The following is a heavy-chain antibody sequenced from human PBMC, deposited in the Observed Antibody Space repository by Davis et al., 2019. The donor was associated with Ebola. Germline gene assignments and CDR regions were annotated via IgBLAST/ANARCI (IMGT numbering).Heavy chain of an antibody. J-gene: IGHJ5*02. D-gene: IGHD2-2*01. CDR1: GGTLSRFT. V-gene: IGHV1-69*02. Sequence: SVTVSCKASGGTLSRFTISWVRQAPGQGLEWMGRFIPILGIAKYAQNIQGRITITADKSTNTAHMELSSLRTEDTAVYYCARYAGGSGQELFDPWGQGTLVTVSS. CDR3: ARYAGGSGQELFDP. CDR2: FIPILGIA.